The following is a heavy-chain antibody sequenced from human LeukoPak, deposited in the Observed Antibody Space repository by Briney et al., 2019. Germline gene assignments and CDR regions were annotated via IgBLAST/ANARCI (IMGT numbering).Heavy chain of an antibody. J-gene: IGHJ4*02. CDR3: TRGSPYYDFWSGYPSSYYFDY. V-gene: IGHV3-49*04. D-gene: IGHD3-3*01. CDR2: MRRKAYDRTT. CDR1: GFTFGDYA. Sequence: GGSVRLSCTASGFTFGDYAMSWVRQAPGKGLEWVGFMRRKAYDRTTEYAASVKGRFTISSHDSKSIAYPQMNSLKTEDTAVYYCTRGSPYYDFWSGYPSSYYFDYWGQGTLVTVSS.